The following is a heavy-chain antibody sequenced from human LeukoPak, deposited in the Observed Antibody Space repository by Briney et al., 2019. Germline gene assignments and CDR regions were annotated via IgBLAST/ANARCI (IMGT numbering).Heavy chain of an antibody. CDR1: GFTVSTNY. J-gene: IGHJ6*04. Sequence: GGSLRLSCAASGFTVSTNYMSWVRQAPGKGLEWVSVIYSGGTIYYADSVKGRFTISRDNAKNSLYLQMNSLRAEDTAVYYCAELGITMIGGVWGKGTTVTISS. CDR2: IYSGGTI. V-gene: IGHV3-66*01. CDR3: AELGITMIGGV. D-gene: IGHD3-10*02.